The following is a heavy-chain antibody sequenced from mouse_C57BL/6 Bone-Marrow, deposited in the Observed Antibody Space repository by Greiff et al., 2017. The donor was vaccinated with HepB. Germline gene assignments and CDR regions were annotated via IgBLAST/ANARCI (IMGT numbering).Heavy chain of an antibody. V-gene: IGHV5-6*02. D-gene: IGHD1-1*01. J-gene: IGHJ3*01. CDR3: ARDYYGSSYWFAY. Sequence: DVMLVESGGDLVKPGGSLKLSCAASGFTFSSYGMSWVRQTPDKRLEWVATISSGGSYTYYPDSVKGRFTISRDNAKNTLYLQMSSLKSEDTAMYYCARDYYGSSYWFAYWGQGTLVTVSA. CDR1: GFTFSSYG. CDR2: ISSGGSYT.